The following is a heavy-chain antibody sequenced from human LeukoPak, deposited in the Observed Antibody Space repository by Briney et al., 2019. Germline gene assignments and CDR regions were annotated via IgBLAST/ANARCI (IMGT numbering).Heavy chain of an antibody. V-gene: IGHV3-48*03. J-gene: IGHJ4*02. CDR3: ARDPGYGTNGVCYTEYYFDY. CDR1: GFTFSSYE. Sequence: DPGGSLRLSCAASGFTFSSYEMNWVRQAPGKGLEWVSYISSSGSTIYYADSVKGRFTISRDNAKNSLYLQMNSLRAEDTAGYYCARDPGYGTNGVCYTEYYFDYWGQGTLVTVSS. CDR2: ISSSGSTI. D-gene: IGHD2-8*01.